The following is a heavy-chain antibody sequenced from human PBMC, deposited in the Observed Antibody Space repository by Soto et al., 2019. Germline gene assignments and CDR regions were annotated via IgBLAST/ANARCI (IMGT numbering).Heavy chain of an antibody. CDR3: ASGAVGWGLSWYFDL. Sequence: SETLSLTCTVSGYSISSGYYWGWIRQPPGKGLEWIGSIYHSGSTYYNPSLKSRVTISVDTSKNQFSLKLSSVTAADTAVYYCASGAVGWGLSWYFDLWGRGTLVTVSS. CDR2: IYHSGST. J-gene: IGHJ2*01. V-gene: IGHV4-38-2*02. CDR1: GYSISSGYY. D-gene: IGHD7-27*01.